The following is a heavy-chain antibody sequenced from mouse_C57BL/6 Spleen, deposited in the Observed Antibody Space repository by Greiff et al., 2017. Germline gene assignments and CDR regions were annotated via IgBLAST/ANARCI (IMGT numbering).Heavy chain of an antibody. J-gene: IGHJ4*01. V-gene: IGHV1-69*01. CDR3: ARYGLRGGAMDY. Sequence: VKQSCKASGYTFTSYWMHWVKQRPGQGLEWIGEIDPSDSYTNYNQKFKGKSTLTVDKSSSTAYMQLSSLTSEDSAVYYCARYGLRGGAMDYWGQGTSVTVSS. CDR2: IDPSDSYT. D-gene: IGHD1-1*01. CDR1: GYTFTSYW.